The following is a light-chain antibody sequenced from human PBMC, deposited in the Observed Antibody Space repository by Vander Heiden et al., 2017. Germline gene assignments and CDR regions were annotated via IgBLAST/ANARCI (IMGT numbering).Light chain of an antibody. J-gene: IGLJ2*01. CDR2: DVS. CDR1: SSNVGGYNY. V-gene: IGLV2-11*01. CDR3: CSNAGSYTLV. Sequence: SALTQPRPVAGAPGQSVTISCTGTSSNVGGYNYVSWYQQHPGKAPKLMIYDVSKRPSGVPDRFSGSKSGNTASLTISGLQAEDEADYYCCSNAGSYTLVFGGGTKLTVL.